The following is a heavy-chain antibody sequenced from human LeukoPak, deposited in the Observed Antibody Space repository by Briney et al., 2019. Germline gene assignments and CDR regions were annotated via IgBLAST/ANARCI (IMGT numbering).Heavy chain of an antibody. D-gene: IGHD3-3*01. CDR2: MNPNSGNT. Sequence: ASVKVSCKASGYAFTSYGISWVRQATGQGLEWMGWMNPNSGNTGYAQKFQGRVTITRNTSISTAYMELSSLRSEDTAVYYCARGLARYDFWSGYPHRRFDPWGQGTLVTVSS. CDR3: ARGLARYDFWSGYPHRRFDP. J-gene: IGHJ5*02. CDR1: GYAFTSYG. V-gene: IGHV1-8*03.